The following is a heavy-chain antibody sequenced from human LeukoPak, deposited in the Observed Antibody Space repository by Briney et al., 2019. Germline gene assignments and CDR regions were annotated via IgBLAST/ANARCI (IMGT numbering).Heavy chain of an antibody. D-gene: IGHD1-26*01. J-gene: IGHJ4*02. CDR1: GFSFSGCS. V-gene: IGHV3-7*01. CDR3: ARLLGTVTTVDY. Sequence: PGGSLRVSCAGSGFSFSGCSLSGVRQAPGKRLEWVATINEVGSKTYYDDSVKGRFTISRDNAKNSLYLEMSSLRAEDTAVYYCARLLGTVTTVDYWGKGTLVTVSS. CDR2: INEVGSKT.